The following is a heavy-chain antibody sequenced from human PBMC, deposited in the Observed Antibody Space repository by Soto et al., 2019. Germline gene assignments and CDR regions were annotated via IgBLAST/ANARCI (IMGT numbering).Heavy chain of an antibody. CDR3: AHVYWVAAGIRYYFDY. D-gene: IGHD1-1*01. V-gene: IGHV2-5*02. CDR2: IYWDDDK. J-gene: IGHJ4*02. CDR1: GFSLTTDAVG. Sequence: QITLKESGPTLVKPTQTLTLTCTFSGFSLTTDAVGVGWIRQPPGKALEWLALIYWDDDKRYSPALKSRLTITKDASRNQVVLTLPNMDPADTATYYCAHVYWVAAGIRYYFDYWGQGTLVTVSS.